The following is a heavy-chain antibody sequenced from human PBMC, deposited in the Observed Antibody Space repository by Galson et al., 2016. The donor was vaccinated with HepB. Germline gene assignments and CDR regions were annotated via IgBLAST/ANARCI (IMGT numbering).Heavy chain of an antibody. CDR1: GFSLSISGVG. Sequence: PALVKPTQTLTLTCTFSGFSLSISGVGVGWIRQPPGKALEWLALIYWDDDKRYSPSLKSRLTITKDTSKNQVVLTMTNMDPVDTATYFCAHRRSNLGVTPFDYWGQGTLVTVSS. V-gene: IGHV2-5*02. CDR2: IYWDDDK. CDR3: AHRRSNLGVTPFDY. J-gene: IGHJ4*02. D-gene: IGHD1-26*01.